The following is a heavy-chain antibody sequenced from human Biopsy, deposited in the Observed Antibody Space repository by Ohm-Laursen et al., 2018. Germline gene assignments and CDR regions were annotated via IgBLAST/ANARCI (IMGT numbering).Heavy chain of an antibody. Sequence: SLRLSCAASGFTFRTYGMHWVRLAPGKGLEWVAVISYDQITKHYADSVRGRFTISRDNSKNTLYLQVNSLRAEDTAVYYCSKDLSVYFYYGIDVWGQGTTVTVS. D-gene: IGHD5/OR15-5a*01. CDR1: GFTFRTYG. CDR3: SKDLSVYFYYGIDV. CDR2: ISYDQITK. J-gene: IGHJ6*02. V-gene: IGHV3-30*18.